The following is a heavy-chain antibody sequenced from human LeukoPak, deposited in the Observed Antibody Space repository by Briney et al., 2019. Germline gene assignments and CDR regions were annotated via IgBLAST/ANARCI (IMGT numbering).Heavy chain of an antibody. Sequence: GGSLRLSCAASGFTFSSSWMNWVRQAPGKGLEWVANIKQDGSEKYYVDSVKGRFTISRDNAKNSLYLQMNTLRAEDTAVYYCASLDYWGQGTLVTVSS. CDR2: IKQDGSEK. J-gene: IGHJ4*02. V-gene: IGHV3-7*01. CDR3: ASLDY. CDR1: GFTFSSSW.